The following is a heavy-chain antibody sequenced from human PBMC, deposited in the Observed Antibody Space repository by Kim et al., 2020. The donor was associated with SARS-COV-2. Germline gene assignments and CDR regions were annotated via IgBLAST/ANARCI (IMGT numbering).Heavy chain of an antibody. CDR3: ARGSIVVVPAAIRARWFDP. D-gene: IGHD2-2*01. Sequence: SETLSLTCAVYGGSFSGYYWSWIRQPPGKGLEWIGEINHSGSTNYNPSLKSRVTISVDTSKNQFSLKLSSVTAADTAVYYCARGSIVVVPAAIRARWFDPWGQGTLVTVSS. CDR2: INHSGST. J-gene: IGHJ5*02. CDR1: GGSFSGYY. V-gene: IGHV4-34*01.